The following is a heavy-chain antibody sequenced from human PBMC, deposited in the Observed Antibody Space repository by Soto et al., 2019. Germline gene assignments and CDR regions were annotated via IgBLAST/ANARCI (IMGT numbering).Heavy chain of an antibody. V-gene: IGHV4-59*01. Sequence: QVQLQESGPGLVKPSETLSLTCTVSGGSISTYYWSWIRQPPGKGLEWIGYINYNGRTNYNPSLKSRVTMSLDTSKNQCSLKLRSVTAADTAVFYCARYAGSSWFDYWGQGTLVTVSS. J-gene: IGHJ4*02. CDR2: INYNGRT. CDR3: ARYAGSSWFDY. D-gene: IGHD6-13*01. CDR1: GGSISTYY.